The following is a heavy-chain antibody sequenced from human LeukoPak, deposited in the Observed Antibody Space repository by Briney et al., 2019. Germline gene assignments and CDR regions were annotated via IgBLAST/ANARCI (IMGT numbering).Heavy chain of an antibody. CDR1: GGSISSYY. Sequence: SETLSLTCTVSGGSISSYYWSWIRQPPGKGLEWIGYIYYSGSTNYNPSLKSRVTISVDTSKNQFSLKLSSVTAADTAVYYCARRGSLGYSYGLYYFDYWGQGTPVTVSS. CDR3: ARRGSLGYSYGLYYFDY. D-gene: IGHD5-18*01. V-gene: IGHV4-59*08. J-gene: IGHJ4*02. CDR2: IYYSGST.